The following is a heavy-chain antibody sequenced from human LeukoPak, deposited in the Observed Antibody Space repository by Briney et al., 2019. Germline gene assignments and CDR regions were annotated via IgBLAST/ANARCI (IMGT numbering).Heavy chain of an antibody. Sequence: GGSLRLSCAASGFTFSDYYMSWVRQAPGKGLEWVSYICSSGSTIYYADSVKGRFTISRDNTKNSLCLQMNSLRAEDTAVYDCARGGGSYRYYFDYWGQGTLVTVSS. CDR1: GFTFSDYY. CDR3: ARGGGSYRYYFDY. J-gene: IGHJ4*02. D-gene: IGHD1-26*01. V-gene: IGHV3-11*01. CDR2: ICSSGSTI.